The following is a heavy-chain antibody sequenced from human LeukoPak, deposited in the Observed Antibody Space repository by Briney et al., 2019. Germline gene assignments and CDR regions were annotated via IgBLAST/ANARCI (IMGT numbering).Heavy chain of an antibody. Sequence: PSETLSLTCTVSGDSISSSLYYWGWIRQPPGKGLEWIGSVYYSGSTYYNPSLKSRVTISVNTSKNQFSLKLSSVTAADTAVYYCARHDYGDHGAHAFDIWGQGTMVTVSS. CDR1: GDSISSSLYY. CDR2: VYYSGST. D-gene: IGHD4-17*01. CDR3: ARHDYGDHGAHAFDI. J-gene: IGHJ3*02. V-gene: IGHV4-39*01.